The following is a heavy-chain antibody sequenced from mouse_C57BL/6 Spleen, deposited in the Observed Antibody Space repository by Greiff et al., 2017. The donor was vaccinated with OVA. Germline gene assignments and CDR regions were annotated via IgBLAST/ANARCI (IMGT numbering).Heavy chain of an antibody. CDR1: GFTFSSYA. D-gene: IGHD2-4*01. CDR2: ISDGGSYT. V-gene: IGHV5-4*01. J-gene: IGHJ4*01. CDR3: AREHYDYGGAMDY. Sequence: DVQLVESGGGLVKPGGSLKLSCAASGFTFSSYAMSWVRQTPEKRLEWVATISDGGSYTYYPDNVKGRFTISRDNAKNNLYLQMSHLKSEDTAMYYCAREHYDYGGAMDYWGQGTSVTVSS.